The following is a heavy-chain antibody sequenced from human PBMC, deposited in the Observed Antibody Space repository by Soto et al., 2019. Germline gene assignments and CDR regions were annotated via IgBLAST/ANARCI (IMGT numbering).Heavy chain of an antibody. J-gene: IGHJ5*02. Sequence: QVQLVLSGAEVKKPGASVRVSCKASGYTFTTYGISWVRQAPGQGLEWMGWISTYNGDTNYAQKLHGRVTMTTDTSTSTASMELRSLRSDDTAVYYCARPYCSTTSCHNWFDPWGQGTLVTVSS. V-gene: IGHV1-18*01. CDR2: ISTYNGDT. D-gene: IGHD2-2*01. CDR3: ARPYCSTTSCHNWFDP. CDR1: GYTFTTYG.